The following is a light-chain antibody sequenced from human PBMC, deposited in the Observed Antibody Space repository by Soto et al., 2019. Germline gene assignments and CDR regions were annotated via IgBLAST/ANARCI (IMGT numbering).Light chain of an antibody. J-gene: IGLJ3*02. V-gene: IGLV2-14*01. Sequence: QSALTQAASVSGSPGQSITISCTGTSSDVGGYNYVSWYQQHPGKAPKLMIYEVSNRPSGVSNRFSGSTSGNTASLTISGLQAEDEADYYCSSYTRSSTRVFGGGTKLTVL. CDR2: EVS. CDR1: SSDVGGYNY. CDR3: SSYTRSSTRV.